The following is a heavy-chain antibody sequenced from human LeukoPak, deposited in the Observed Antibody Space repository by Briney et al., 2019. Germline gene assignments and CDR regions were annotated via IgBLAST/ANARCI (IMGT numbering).Heavy chain of an antibody. V-gene: IGHV3-48*02. J-gene: IGHJ4*02. CDR1: GFTLSSYA. CDR2: ISSSSSTI. CDR3: ATYSGYFEY. D-gene: IGHD1-26*01. Sequence: GGSLRLSCAASGFTLSSYAMNWVRQAPGKGLEWVSYISSSSSTIYYADSVKGRFSIPRDNAKNSLDLQMNSLRDEDTAVYYCATYSGYFEYWGQGTLVTVSS.